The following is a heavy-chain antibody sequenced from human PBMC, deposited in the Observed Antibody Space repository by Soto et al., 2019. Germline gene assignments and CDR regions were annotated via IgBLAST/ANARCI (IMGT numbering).Heavy chain of an antibody. CDR1: GGSITSSSYY. V-gene: IGHV4-39*01. D-gene: IGHD2-15*01. CDR2: IYYSGST. CDR3: ARHRELHQRFDP. Sequence: QLQLQESGPGLVKPSETLSLTCTVSGGSITSSSYYWGWIRQPPGKGMEWIGRIYYSGSTYYNPPLKSRGTISVHTSKTQFSLKLRSVTAADTAVHYCARHRELHQRFDPWGHGTLVTVSS. J-gene: IGHJ5*02.